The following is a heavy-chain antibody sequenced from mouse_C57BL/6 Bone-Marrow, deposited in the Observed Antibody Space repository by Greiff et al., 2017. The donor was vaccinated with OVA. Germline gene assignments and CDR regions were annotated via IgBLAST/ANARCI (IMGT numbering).Heavy chain of an antibody. CDR1: GYTFTSYW. J-gene: IGHJ1*03. Sequence: VQLQQSGAELVMPGASVKLSCKASGYTFTSYWMHWVKQRPGQGLEWIGEIDPSDSYTNYNQKFKGKSTLTVDKSSSTAYMQLSSLTSEDSAVYYGATLYYGNYHWYFDVWGTGTTVTVSS. CDR2: IDPSDSYT. V-gene: IGHV1-69*01. CDR3: ATLYYGNYHWYFDV. D-gene: IGHD2-1*01.